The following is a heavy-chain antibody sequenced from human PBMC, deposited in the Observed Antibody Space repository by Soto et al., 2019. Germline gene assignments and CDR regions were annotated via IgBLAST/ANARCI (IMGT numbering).Heavy chain of an antibody. Sequence: SETLSLTCAVYGGTFSGYYWSWIRQPPGKGLERLGEVNHSGSTTYTPSLKSRGTISAATTKNQFSLKLSSVTAANTAVYYCARGLGIAAGRLPVTNGLHIWGQGTMVT. CDR1: GGTFSGYY. CDR3: ARGLGIAAGRLPVTNGLHI. D-gene: IGHD6-13*01. CDR2: VNHSGST. V-gene: IGHV4-34*01. J-gene: IGHJ3*02.